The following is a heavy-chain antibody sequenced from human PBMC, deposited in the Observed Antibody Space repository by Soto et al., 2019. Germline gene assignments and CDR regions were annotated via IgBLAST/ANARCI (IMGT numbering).Heavy chain of an antibody. CDR1: GYTFTGYY. V-gene: IGHV1-2*02. Sequence: QVQLVQSGAEVKKPGASVKVSCKASGYTFTGYYMHWVRQAPGQGLEWMGWINPNSGGTNYAQKVQGRVTMTRDTSISTAYMELSRLRSDDTAVYYCARGRIRALRGVWFDPCGQGTLVTVSS. CDR2: INPNSGGT. D-gene: IGHD2-21*01. J-gene: IGHJ5*02. CDR3: ARGRIRALRGVWFDP.